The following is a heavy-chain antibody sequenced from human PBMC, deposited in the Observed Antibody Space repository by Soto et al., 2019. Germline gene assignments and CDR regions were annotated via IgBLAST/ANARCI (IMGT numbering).Heavy chain of an antibody. CDR3: ARGAAAAGVTAIYYYYGMDV. D-gene: IGHD2-21*02. V-gene: IGHV4-34*01. CDR1: VVSFSGYY. CDR2: INHSGST. Sequence: PWETLSLTCAFYVVSFSGYYWSCIRHPPGKWLEWIGEINHSGSTNYNPSLKSRVTISVDTSKNQFSLKLSSVTAADTAVYYCARGAAAAGVTAIYYYYGMDVWGQGTTVTVSS. J-gene: IGHJ6*02.